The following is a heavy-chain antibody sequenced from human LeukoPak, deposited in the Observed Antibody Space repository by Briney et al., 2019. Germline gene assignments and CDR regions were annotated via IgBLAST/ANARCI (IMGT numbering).Heavy chain of an antibody. J-gene: IGHJ4*02. D-gene: IGHD2-15*01. CDR1: GGSFSGYY. Sequence: SETLSLTCAVYGGSFSGYYWSWIRQPPGKGLEWIGEINHSGSTNYNPSLKSRVTISVDTSKNQFSPKLSSVTAADTAVYYCARGRVVVAAPDYWGQGTLVTVSS. V-gene: IGHV4-34*01. CDR3: ARGRVVVAAPDY. CDR2: INHSGST.